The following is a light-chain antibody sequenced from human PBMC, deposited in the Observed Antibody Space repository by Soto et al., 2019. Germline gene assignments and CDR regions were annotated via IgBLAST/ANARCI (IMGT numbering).Light chain of an antibody. CDR2: GAS. J-gene: IGKJ2*01. Sequence: EIVLTQSPGTLSLSPGERATLSCRASQSVSGSYLAWYQQKPGQAPRVFIYGASSRATGIPDRFSGSGSGTEFTLTISRLEPEDFAVYYCQQYGSSPYTFGQGTKLEIK. V-gene: IGKV3-20*01. CDR3: QQYGSSPYT. CDR1: QSVSGSY.